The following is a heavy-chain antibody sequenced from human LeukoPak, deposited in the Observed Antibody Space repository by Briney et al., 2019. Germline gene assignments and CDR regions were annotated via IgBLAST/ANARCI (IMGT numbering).Heavy chain of an antibody. Sequence: GGSLRLSCAASGFTFSSNAMHWVRQAPGKGLEWVAVISYDGSNKYYADSVKGRFTISRDNSKNTLYVQMNSLRAEDTALYYCAKGASYTAALDIWGRGTMVTVSS. CDR1: GFTFSSNA. V-gene: IGHV3-30-3*01. J-gene: IGHJ3*02. CDR2: ISYDGSNK. CDR3: AKGASYTAALDI. D-gene: IGHD3-10*01.